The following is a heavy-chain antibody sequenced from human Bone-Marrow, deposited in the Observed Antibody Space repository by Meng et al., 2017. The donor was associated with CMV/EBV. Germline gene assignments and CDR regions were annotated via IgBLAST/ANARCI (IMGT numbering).Heavy chain of an antibody. CDR1: GFTFSSYA. CDR3: AKGKASEQ. V-gene: IGHV3-23*01. Sequence: GESLKISCAASGFTFSSYAMSWVRQAPGKGLEWVSAMSGGVTSTYYADSVKGRFTISRDYSKNTLYLQMNSLRAEDTAIYYCAKGKASEQWGQGTLVNVPS. D-gene: IGHD1/OR15-1a*01. J-gene: IGHJ4*02. CDR2: MSGGVTST.